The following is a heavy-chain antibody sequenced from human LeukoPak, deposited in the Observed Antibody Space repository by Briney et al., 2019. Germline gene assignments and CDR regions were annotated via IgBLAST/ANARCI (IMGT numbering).Heavy chain of an antibody. D-gene: IGHD6-13*01. CDR2: IYYSGST. Sequence: SETLSLTCTVSGGFISSYYWSWIRQPPGKGLEWIGYIYYSGSTNYNPSLKSRVTISEDTSKNQFSLKLRSVTAADTAVYYCARDIASRYSSSWPPGEAFDIWGQGTMVTVSS. CDR1: GGFISSYY. J-gene: IGHJ3*02. CDR3: ARDIASRYSSSWPPGEAFDI. V-gene: IGHV4-59*01.